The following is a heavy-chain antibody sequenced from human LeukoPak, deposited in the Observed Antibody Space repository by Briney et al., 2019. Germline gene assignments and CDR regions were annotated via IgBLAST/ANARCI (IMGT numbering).Heavy chain of an antibody. D-gene: IGHD1-26*01. CDR2: ISGSGGST. Sequence: GGSLRLSCAASGFTFSSYAMSWVRQAPGKGLKWVSAISGSGGSTYYADSVKGRFTISRDNSKNTLYLQMNSLRAEDTAVYYCAISGSYYFDYWGQGTLVTVSS. CDR1: GFTFSSYA. V-gene: IGHV3-23*01. J-gene: IGHJ4*02. CDR3: AISGSYYFDY.